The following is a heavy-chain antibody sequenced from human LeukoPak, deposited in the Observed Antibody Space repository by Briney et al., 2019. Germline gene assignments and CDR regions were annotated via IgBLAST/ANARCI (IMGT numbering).Heavy chain of an antibody. D-gene: IGHD3-16*01. CDR2: IFYSGST. J-gene: IGHJ4*02. CDR3: ARDHRPLYGDFDY. Sequence: SETLSLTCTVSGGSISRSAHYWGWIRQPPGKGLEWIGDIFYSGSTYYSPSLKSRVTISVDTSKNQFSLRLSSVTAADTAIYYCARDHRPLYGDFDYWGQGTLVTVSS. V-gene: IGHV4-39*07. CDR1: GGSISRSAHY.